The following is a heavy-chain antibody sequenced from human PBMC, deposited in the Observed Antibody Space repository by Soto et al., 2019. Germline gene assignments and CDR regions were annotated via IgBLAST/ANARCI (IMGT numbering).Heavy chain of an antibody. CDR3: ARDLTSSSWYLADRFDI. CDR1: GFTFSSYE. CDR2: ISSSGSTI. Sequence: LGGSLRLSCAASGFTFSSYEMNWVRQAPGKGLEWVSYISSSGSTIYYADSVKGRFTISRDNAKNSLYLQMNSLRAEDTAVYYCARDLTSSSWYLADRFDIWGQGTMVTVSS. V-gene: IGHV3-48*03. D-gene: IGHD6-13*01. J-gene: IGHJ3*02.